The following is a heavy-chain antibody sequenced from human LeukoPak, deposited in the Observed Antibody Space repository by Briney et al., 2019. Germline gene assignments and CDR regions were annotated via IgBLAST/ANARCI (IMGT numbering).Heavy chain of an antibody. D-gene: IGHD6-19*01. J-gene: IGHJ6*02. Sequence: GGSLRLSCAASGFTFSSYAMSWVRQAPGKGLEWVSAISGSGGSTYYADSVKGRFTISRDNSKNTLYLQMNSLRAEDTAVYYCAKESEQWLVRTYYGMDVWGQGTTVTVSS. CDR1: GFTFSSYA. CDR3: AKESEQWLVRTYYGMDV. CDR2: ISGSGGST. V-gene: IGHV3-23*01.